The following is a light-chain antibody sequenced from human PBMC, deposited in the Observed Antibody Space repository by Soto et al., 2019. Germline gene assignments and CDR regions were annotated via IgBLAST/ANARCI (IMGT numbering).Light chain of an antibody. J-gene: IGLJ2*01. CDR3: CSKAGRTFVV. CDR2: EVL. V-gene: IGLV2-8*01. CDR1: SSDVGGYNY. Sequence: QSVLTQPPSASGSPGQSVTISCTGTSSDVGGYNYVSWYQQYPGKAPKLMIYEVLKRPSGVTDRFSGSRSGNTASLTVSGLQAEDGAYYYCCSKAGRTFVVFGGGTKVTVL.